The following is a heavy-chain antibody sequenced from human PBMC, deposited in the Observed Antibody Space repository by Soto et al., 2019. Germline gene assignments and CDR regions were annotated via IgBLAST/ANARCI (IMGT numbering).Heavy chain of an antibody. D-gene: IGHD2-15*01. V-gene: IGHV3-21*01. CDR2: ISSSSSYI. Sequence: GGSLRLSCAASGFTFSSYSMNWVRQAPGKGLEWVSSISSSSSYIYYADSVKGRFTISRDNAKNSLYLQMNSLRAEDTAVYYCAREVYSIRTAFDYWGQGTLVTSPQ. J-gene: IGHJ4*02. CDR3: AREVYSIRTAFDY. CDR1: GFTFSSYS.